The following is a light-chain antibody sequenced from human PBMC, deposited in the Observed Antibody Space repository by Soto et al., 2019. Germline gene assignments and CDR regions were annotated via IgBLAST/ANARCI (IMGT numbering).Light chain of an antibody. V-gene: IGKV1-39*01. CDR3: LQDYNYPRT. J-gene: IGKJ1*01. CDR2: AAS. CDR1: QSISSY. Sequence: DIQMTQSPSSLSASVGDRVTITRRASQSISSYLNWYQQKPGKAPKLLIYAASSLQSGVPSRFSGSGSGTDFTLTISCLQSEDFATYYCLQDYNYPRTFGQGTKVDIK.